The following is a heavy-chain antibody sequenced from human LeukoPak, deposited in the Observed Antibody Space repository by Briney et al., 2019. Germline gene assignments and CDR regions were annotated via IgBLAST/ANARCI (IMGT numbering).Heavy chain of an antibody. CDR2: IKQDGSKK. J-gene: IGHJ4*02. V-gene: IGHV3-7*04. D-gene: IGHD5-24*01. Sequence: GGSLRLSRVASGFPFSSYWMTWVRQAPGKGLEWVANIKQDGSKKSYVDSVKGRFTISRDNAKNSLYLQMNSLRAEDTAIYYCTRVGYIDEGIDYWGQETLVTVSS. CDR3: TRVGYIDEGIDY. CDR1: GFPFSSYW.